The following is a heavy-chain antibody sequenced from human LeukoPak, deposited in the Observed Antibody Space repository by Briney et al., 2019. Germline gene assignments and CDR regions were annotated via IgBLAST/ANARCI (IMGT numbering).Heavy chain of an antibody. CDR1: GYTFTSYY. CDR3: ARESAVAGTSRFGAFDI. CDR2: INPSGGST. V-gene: IGHV1-46*01. J-gene: IGHJ3*02. Sequence: ASVKVSCKASGYTFTSYYMHWVRQAPGQGLEWMGIINPSGGSTSYAQKFQGRVTMTRDMSTSTVYMELSSLRSEDTAVYYCARESAVAGTSRFGAFDIWGQGTMVTVSS. D-gene: IGHD6-19*01.